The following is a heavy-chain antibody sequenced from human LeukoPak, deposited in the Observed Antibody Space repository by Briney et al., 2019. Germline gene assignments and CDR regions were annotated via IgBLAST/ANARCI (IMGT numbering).Heavy chain of an antibody. CDR3: AKDGQLQGGYYYYYFGMDV. J-gene: IGHJ6*02. V-gene: IGHV3-30*18. D-gene: IGHD3-16*01. CDR2: ISYDGDNK. Sequence: PGRSLRLSCAASGFNFRSYGMHWVRQAPGKGLGWVAVISYDGDNKKYANSVKGRFTISRDNSKNTVYLQMNSLRGEDTAVYYCAKDGQLQGGYYYYYFGMDVWGQGTTVTVSS. CDR1: GFNFRSYG.